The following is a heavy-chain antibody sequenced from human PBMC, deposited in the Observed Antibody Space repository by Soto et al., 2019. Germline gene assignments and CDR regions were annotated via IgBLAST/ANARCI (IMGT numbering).Heavy chain of an antibody. V-gene: IGHV1-18*01. Sequence: ASVKVSCKASGYTFTSHGISWVRQAPGQGLEWMGWISAYKGNTNYAQKLQGRVTMTRDTSTSTVYMELRSLRSEDTAVYYCARDRAHGFDIWGQGTMVTVSS. CDR1: GYTFTSHG. CDR2: ISAYKGNT. J-gene: IGHJ3*02. CDR3: ARDRAHGFDI.